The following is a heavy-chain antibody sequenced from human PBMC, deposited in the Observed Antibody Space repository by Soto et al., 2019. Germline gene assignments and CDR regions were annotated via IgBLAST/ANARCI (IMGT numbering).Heavy chain of an antibody. V-gene: IGHV5-51*01. D-gene: IGHD3-22*01. CDR1: GYSFTSYW. J-gene: IGHJ1*01. CDR3: AIHPCHYYGSRCYYFEYLQH. CDR2: IYPGDSDT. Sequence: GESLKISCKGSGYSFTSYWIGWVRQMPGKGLEWVGIIYPGDSDTRYSPSFQGQVTISADKSISTAYLQLSSLKASDTAMYYCAIHPCHYYGSRCYYFEYLQHWRQGTMVNVAS.